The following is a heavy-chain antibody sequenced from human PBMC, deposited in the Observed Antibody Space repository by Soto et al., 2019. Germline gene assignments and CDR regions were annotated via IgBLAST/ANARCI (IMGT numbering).Heavy chain of an antibody. Sequence: PSETLSLTCTVSGGSISSSSYYWGWIRQPPGKGLEWIATIYYLGSTYYNPSLKSRVTMSVDTSKNQFSLKLSSVTAADTAVYFCARLRYFYDSGAYYYFDSWGQGNLVTVSS. V-gene: IGHV4-39*01. CDR2: IYYLGST. J-gene: IGHJ4*02. CDR3: ARLRYFYDSGAYYYFDS. CDR1: GGSISSSSYY. D-gene: IGHD3-22*01.